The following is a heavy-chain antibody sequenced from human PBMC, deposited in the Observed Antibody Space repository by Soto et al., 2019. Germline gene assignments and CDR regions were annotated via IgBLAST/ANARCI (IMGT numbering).Heavy chain of an antibody. J-gene: IGHJ6*02. Sequence: QVQLVQAGAEVKKPGASVKVSCKVSGYTLTELSMHWVRQAPGKGLEWMGGFDPEDGETIYAQKFQGRVTMTEDTSTDTAYMELSSLRSEDTAVYYCATRDSSGWYGKYYYGMDVWGQGTTVTVSS. V-gene: IGHV1-24*01. CDR3: ATRDSSGWYGKYYYGMDV. D-gene: IGHD6-19*01. CDR1: GYTLTELS. CDR2: FDPEDGET.